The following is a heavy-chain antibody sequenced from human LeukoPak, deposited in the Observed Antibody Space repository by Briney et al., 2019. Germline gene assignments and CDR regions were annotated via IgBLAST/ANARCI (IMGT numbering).Heavy chain of an antibody. CDR3: AGEPYNPYYYYYLDV. J-gene: IGHJ6*03. Sequence: SETLSLTCTVSGGSISSYYWSWIRQPAGKGLEWIGRIYTSGSTNYNPSLKSRVTMSVDTSKNQFSLKLSSVTAADTAVYYCAGEPYNPYYYYYLDVWGKGTTVTVSS. CDR2: IYTSGST. V-gene: IGHV4-4*07. CDR1: GGSISSYY. D-gene: IGHD1-1*01.